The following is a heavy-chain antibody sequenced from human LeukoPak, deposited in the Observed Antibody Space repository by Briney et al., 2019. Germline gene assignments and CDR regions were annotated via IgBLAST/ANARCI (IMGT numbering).Heavy chain of an antibody. V-gene: IGHV4-59*01. J-gene: IGHJ4*02. CDR1: GCSLSGYY. Sequence: SETLSLICTVSGCSLSGYYWSWIRQPPGKGLEWIGYIDYSGITSYDPSLKSRVTISIDTSKNQFSLKMRSVTAADTALYYCVREGSNSRFVDYWGQGTLVTVSS. D-gene: IGHD6-13*01. CDR3: VREGSNSRFVDY. CDR2: IDYSGIT.